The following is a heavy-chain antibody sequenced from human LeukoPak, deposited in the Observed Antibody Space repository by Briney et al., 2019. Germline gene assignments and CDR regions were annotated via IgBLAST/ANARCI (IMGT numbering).Heavy chain of an antibody. Sequence: SQTLSLTCDISGDSVSSKFAAWHWVRQSSSRGLEWLGRTYYRSKWYNDYAVSLISRITITPDTPKNQFSLQLRFVSPEDAAVYYCARGAAAGSPFDSWGQGTLVTVSS. CDR1: GDSVSSKFAA. D-gene: IGHD6-13*01. CDR3: ARGAAAGSPFDS. J-gene: IGHJ4*02. V-gene: IGHV6-1*01. CDR2: TYYRSKWYN.